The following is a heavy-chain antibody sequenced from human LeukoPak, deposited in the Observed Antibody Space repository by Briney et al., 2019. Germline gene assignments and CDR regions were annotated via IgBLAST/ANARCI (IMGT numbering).Heavy chain of an antibody. J-gene: IGHJ3*02. V-gene: IGHV4-59*01. CDR1: GGSISSYY. CDR3: ARLTGYRIESAFDI. CDR2: IYYSGST. D-gene: IGHD3-9*01. Sequence: SETLSLTCTVSGGSISSYYWSWIRQPPGKGLEWIGYIYYSGSTNYNPSLKSRVTISVDTSKNQFSLKLSSVTAADTAVYYCARLTGYRIESAFDIWGQGTMVTVSS.